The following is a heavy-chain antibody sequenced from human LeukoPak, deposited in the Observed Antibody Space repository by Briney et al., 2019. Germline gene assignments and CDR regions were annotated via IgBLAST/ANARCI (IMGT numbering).Heavy chain of an antibody. CDR3: ARDRLPDAFDI. Sequence: GGSLRLSCATSGFTFSAYWMSWVRQTAGKGLQWVANIRQDGNEKYYVDSVKGRFTIFRDNVGSSLYLQMDSLTADDTAVYYCARDRLPDAFDIWGQGTMVTVSS. CDR2: IRQDGNEK. J-gene: IGHJ3*02. D-gene: IGHD2-21*02. V-gene: IGHV3-7*03. CDR1: GFTFSAYW.